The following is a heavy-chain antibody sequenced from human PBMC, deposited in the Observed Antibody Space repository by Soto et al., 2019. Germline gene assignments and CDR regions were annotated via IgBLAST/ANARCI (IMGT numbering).Heavy chain of an antibody. Sequence: SETLSLTCTVSGGSISSSSYYWGWIRQPPGKGLEWIGSIYYSGSTYYNPSLKSRVTISVDTSKNQFSLKLSSVTAADTAVYYCASQNMITFGGVIADFIDAFDIWGQGTMVTVSS. D-gene: IGHD3-16*02. V-gene: IGHV4-39*01. CDR2: IYYSGST. CDR3: ASQNMITFGGVIADFIDAFDI. J-gene: IGHJ3*02. CDR1: GGSISSSSYY.